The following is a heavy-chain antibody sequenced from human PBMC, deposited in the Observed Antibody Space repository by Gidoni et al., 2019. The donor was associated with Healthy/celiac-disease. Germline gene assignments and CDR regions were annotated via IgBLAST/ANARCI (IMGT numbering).Heavy chain of an antibody. CDR3: ARITWDCSSTSCYSYYYYMDV. CDR1: GYTFTSYG. D-gene: IGHD2-2*02. CDR2: ISAYNGNP. V-gene: IGHV1-18*01. J-gene: IGHJ6*03. Sequence: QVQRVQSGAEGKKPGASGKGSCKDAGYTFTSYGISWVRQAPGQGLEWMGWISAYNGNPNYAQKLQGRVTMTTDTSTSTAYMELRSLRSDDTAVYYCARITWDCSSTSCYSYYYYMDVWGKGTTVTVSS.